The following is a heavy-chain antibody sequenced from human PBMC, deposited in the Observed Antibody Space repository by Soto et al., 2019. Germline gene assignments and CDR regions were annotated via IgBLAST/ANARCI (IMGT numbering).Heavy chain of an antibody. CDR2: IIPIFGTA. D-gene: IGHD6-13*01. Sequence: QVQLVQSGAEVKKPGSSVKVSCKASGGTFSSYAISWVRQAPGQGLEWMGGIIPIFGTANYAQKFQGRVTITADESTSTAYMELSSLRSEDTAGYYCASEYSRPVPYYYYGMDVWGQGTTVTVSS. J-gene: IGHJ6*02. V-gene: IGHV1-69*01. CDR1: GGTFSSYA. CDR3: ASEYSRPVPYYYYGMDV.